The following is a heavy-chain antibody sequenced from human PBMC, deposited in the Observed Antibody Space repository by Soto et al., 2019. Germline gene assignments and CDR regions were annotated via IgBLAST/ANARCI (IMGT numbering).Heavy chain of an antibody. J-gene: IGHJ6*02. D-gene: IGHD3-10*01. CDR3: ARTNYYGSGSPSDLYYYGMDV. CDR1: GFTFSSYE. CDR2: ISSSGSTI. Sequence: HPGGSLRLSCAASGFTFSSYEMNWFRQAPGKGLEWVSYISSSGSTIYYADSVKGRFTISRDNAKNSLYLQMNSLRAEDTAVYYCARTNYYGSGSPSDLYYYGMDVWGQGTTVTVSS. V-gene: IGHV3-48*03.